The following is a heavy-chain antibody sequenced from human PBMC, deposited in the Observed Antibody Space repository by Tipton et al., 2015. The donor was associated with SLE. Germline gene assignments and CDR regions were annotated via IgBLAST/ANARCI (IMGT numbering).Heavy chain of an antibody. D-gene: IGHD2-21*02. V-gene: IGHV4-30-4*01. J-gene: IGHJ4*02. CDR1: GDSISSGDYY. CDR3: ARDVGGVVVTAIGY. CDR2: IYYSGST. Sequence: TLSLTCTVSGDSISSGDYYWSWIRQPPGKGLEWIGYIYYSGSTYYNPSLKSRVTISVDTSKNQFSLKLSSVTAADTAVYYCARDVGGVVVTAIGYWGQGTLVTVSS.